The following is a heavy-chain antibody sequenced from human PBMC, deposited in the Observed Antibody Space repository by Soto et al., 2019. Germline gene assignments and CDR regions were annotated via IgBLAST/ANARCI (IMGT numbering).Heavy chain of an antibody. CDR3: AREEVVVVVAATYYYYGMDV. CDR2: IIPIFGTA. CDR1: GGTFSSYA. Sequence: QVPLVQSGAEVKKPGSSVKVSCKASGGTFSSYAISWVRQAPGQGLEWMGGIIPIFGTANYAQKFQGRVTITADESTSTAYMELSSLRSEDTAVYYCAREEVVVVVAATYYYYGMDVWGQGTTVTVSS. V-gene: IGHV1-69*12. J-gene: IGHJ6*02. D-gene: IGHD2-15*01.